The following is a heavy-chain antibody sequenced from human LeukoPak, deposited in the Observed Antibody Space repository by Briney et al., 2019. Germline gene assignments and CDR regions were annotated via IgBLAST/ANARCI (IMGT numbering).Heavy chain of an antibody. CDR2: IYTTGTT. D-gene: IGHD3-10*01. Sequence: SDTLSLTCTVSGGSIRSYYWGWVRQPAGKGLEWIGRIYTTGTTNYNPSLKSRLTLSVDTSKNQFSLKLTSVGAADTAIYYCARQCYTASYYFLDYWSPGTLVTVSS. V-gene: IGHV4-4*07. CDR1: GGSIRSYY. J-gene: IGHJ4*02. CDR3: ARQCYTASYYFLDY.